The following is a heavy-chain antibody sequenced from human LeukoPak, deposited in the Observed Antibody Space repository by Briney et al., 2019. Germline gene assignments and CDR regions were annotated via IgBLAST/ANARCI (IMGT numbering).Heavy chain of an antibody. D-gene: IGHD3-10*01. Sequence: GASVKVSCKASGYTFTSYYMHWVRQAPGQGLEWMGIINPSGGSTSYAQKFQGRVTMTRDTSTRTVYMELSSLRSEDTAVYYCARGHEGFGELGSWFDPWGQGTLVTVSS. CDR1: GYTFTSYY. CDR2: INPSGGST. J-gene: IGHJ5*02. V-gene: IGHV1-46*01. CDR3: ARGHEGFGELGSWFDP.